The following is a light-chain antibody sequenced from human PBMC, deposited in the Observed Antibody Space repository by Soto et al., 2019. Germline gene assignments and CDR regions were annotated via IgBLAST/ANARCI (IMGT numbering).Light chain of an antibody. Sequence: DIVMTQSPDSLAVSLGERATINCRSSQSVLYSSNSRNNLAWYQQKPGQPPKLLFYWASTRESGVPDRFSGSGSGTDFTLTISSLQAEDVAVYYCQQYCSTPWTFGQGTKVEIK. V-gene: IGKV4-1*01. CDR3: QQYCSTPWT. J-gene: IGKJ1*01. CDR2: WAS. CDR1: QSVLYSSNSRNN.